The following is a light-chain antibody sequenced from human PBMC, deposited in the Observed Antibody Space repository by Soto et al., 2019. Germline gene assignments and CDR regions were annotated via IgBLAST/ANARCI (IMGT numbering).Light chain of an antibody. CDR3: QQYNSYSTWQ. J-gene: IGKJ1*01. V-gene: IGKV1-5*01. CDR1: QSISRW. CDR2: NAS. Sequence: DIQMTQSPSTLSASVGDRVTITCRASQSISRWLAWYQQKPGKAPKILIYNASVLKTGLPSRFSGSVSGTKVTLTVSCLQADDFANYYCQQYNSYSTWQFGQGTKVDIK.